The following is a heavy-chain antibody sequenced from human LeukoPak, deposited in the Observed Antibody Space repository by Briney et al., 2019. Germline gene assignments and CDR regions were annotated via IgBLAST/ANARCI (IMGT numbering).Heavy chain of an antibody. CDR3: ARDPYSGSYSDYYYYYMDV. V-gene: IGHV3-74*01. J-gene: IGHJ6*03. CDR1: GFTFSSYW. D-gene: IGHD1-26*01. Sequence: GGSLRLSCAASGFTFSSYWMHWVRQAPGKGLVWVSRINSDGSSTSYADSVKGRFTISRDNAKNPLYLQMNSLRAEDTAVYYCARDPYSGSYSDYYYYYMDVWGKGTTVTVSS. CDR2: INSDGSST.